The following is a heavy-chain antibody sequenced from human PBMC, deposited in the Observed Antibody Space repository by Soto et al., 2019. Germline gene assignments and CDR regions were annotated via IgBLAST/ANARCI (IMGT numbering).Heavy chain of an antibody. V-gene: IGHV3-15*07. CDR3: TTLTDYYDSSGYYYVGY. CDR1: GFPFSNAW. Sequence: EVQLVESGGGLVKPGGSLRLSCAASGFPFSNAWMNWVRQAPGKGLEWVGRIKSKTDGGTTDYAAPVKGRFTISRDDSKNTLYMQKNSLKTEDTAVYYCTTLTDYYDSSGYYYVGYWGQGTLVTVSS. D-gene: IGHD3-22*01. J-gene: IGHJ4*02. CDR2: IKSKTDGGTT.